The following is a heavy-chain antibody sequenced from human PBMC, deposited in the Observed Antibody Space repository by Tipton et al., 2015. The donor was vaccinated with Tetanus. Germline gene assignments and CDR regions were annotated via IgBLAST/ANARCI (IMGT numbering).Heavy chain of an antibody. CDR3: ARDRHMNYYDSSGYYLYYYYGMDV. CDR1: GITVSGNY. V-gene: IGHV3-21*04. D-gene: IGHD3-22*01. CDR2: ISSSSSYI. J-gene: IGHJ6*02. Sequence: SLRLSCAASGITVSGNYWSWVRQAPGKGLEWVSSISSSSSYIYYADSVKGRFTISRDNAKNSLYLQMNSLRAEDTAVYYCARDRHMNYYDSSGYYLYYYYGMDVWGQGTTVTVSS.